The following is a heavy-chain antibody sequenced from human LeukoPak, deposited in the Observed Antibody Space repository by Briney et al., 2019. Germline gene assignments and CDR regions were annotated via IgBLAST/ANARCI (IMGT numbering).Heavy chain of an antibody. J-gene: IGHJ5*02. CDR3: VRGAVGTGVWFDP. Sequence: GGSLRLSCAASGFTFSGYWMHWVRQAPGKGLEWVARINIDGATTNYADSVKGRFTISRDNAKNTLHLQMNSLRAADAAVYYCVRGAVGTGVWFDPWGQGTLVTVSS. D-gene: IGHD1-26*01. V-gene: IGHV3-74*01. CDR1: GFTFSGYW. CDR2: INIDGATT.